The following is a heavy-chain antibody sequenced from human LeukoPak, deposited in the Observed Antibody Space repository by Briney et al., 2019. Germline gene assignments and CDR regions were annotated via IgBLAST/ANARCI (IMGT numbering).Heavy chain of an antibody. V-gene: IGHV4-34*01. Sequence: SETLSLTCAVYGGSFSGYYWSWIRQPTGKGLEWIGEINHSGSTNFNPSLKSRVTISVDTSKNQFSLKLSSVTAADTAVYYCARFRIAAAGTWARRDGYNYAFDIWGQGTMVTVSS. CDR2: INHSGST. J-gene: IGHJ3*02. CDR1: GGSFSGYY. D-gene: IGHD5-24*01. CDR3: ARFRIAAAGTWARRDGYNYAFDI.